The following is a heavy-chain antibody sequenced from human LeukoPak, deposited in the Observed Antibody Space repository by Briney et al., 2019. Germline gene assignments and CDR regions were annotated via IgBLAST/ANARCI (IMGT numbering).Heavy chain of an antibody. V-gene: IGHV1-69*04. Sequence: ASVKVSCKASGGTFSTYATSWVRQAPGQGLEGVGRIVPILGTANYAQNFQGRVTITADRSTTKAYMELSSLRSEGTAVYYCARVPQGSSWPYYFDYWGQGTLVTVSS. CDR1: GGTFSTYA. CDR2: IVPILGTA. CDR3: ARVPQGSSWPYYFDY. J-gene: IGHJ4*02. D-gene: IGHD6-13*01.